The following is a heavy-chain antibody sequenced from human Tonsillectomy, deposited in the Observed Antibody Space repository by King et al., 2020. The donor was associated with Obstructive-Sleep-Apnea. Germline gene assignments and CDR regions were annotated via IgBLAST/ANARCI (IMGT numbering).Heavy chain of an antibody. V-gene: IGHV4-59*01. Sequence: QMQESGPGLVKPSETLSLTCTVSGGSISSYYWSWIRQPPGKGREWIGYIYYSGSTNYNPFLKSRVTISVDTSKNQFSLTRSSVTAADTAMYYCARWDAQSRHWGYWGKGTLVTVAS. CDR2: IYYSGST. D-gene: IGHD7-27*01. CDR3: ARWDAQSRHWGY. J-gene: IGHJ4*02. CDR1: GGSISSYY.